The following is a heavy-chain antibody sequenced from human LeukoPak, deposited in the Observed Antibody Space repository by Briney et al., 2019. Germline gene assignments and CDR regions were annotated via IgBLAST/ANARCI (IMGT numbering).Heavy chain of an antibody. V-gene: IGHV3-23*01. J-gene: IGHJ2*01. CDR2: ISGSGGST. Sequence: PGGSLRLSCAASGFTFSSYAMSWVRQAPGKGLEWVSAISGSGGSTYYADSVKGRFTISRDNSKNTLYLQMNSLRVEDTAVYYCARVRSSSSLSPWYFDLWGRGTLVTASS. D-gene: IGHD6-13*01. CDR1: GFTFSSYA. CDR3: ARVRSSSSLSPWYFDL.